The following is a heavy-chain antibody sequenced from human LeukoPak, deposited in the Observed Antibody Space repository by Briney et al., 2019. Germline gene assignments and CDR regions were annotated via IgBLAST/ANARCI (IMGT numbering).Heavy chain of an antibody. D-gene: IGHD3-10*01. Sequence: GGSLRLSCAASGFTFTDYWMSWDRQAPGKGLEWVANIKRDGSEKYYVDSVKGRFTISRDNSKNTLYLQMNSLRAEDTAVYYCARGPYYGSGSFDYWGQGTLVTVSS. CDR3: ARGPYYGSGSFDY. CDR1: GFTFTDYW. V-gene: IGHV3-7*01. J-gene: IGHJ4*02. CDR2: IKRDGSEK.